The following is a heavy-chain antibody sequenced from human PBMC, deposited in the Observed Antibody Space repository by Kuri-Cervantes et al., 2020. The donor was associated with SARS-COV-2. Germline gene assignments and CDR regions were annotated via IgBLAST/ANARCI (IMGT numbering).Heavy chain of an antibody. D-gene: IGHD3-22*01. Sequence: GESLKISCAASGFTFSSYAMSWVRQAPGKGLEWVSAISGSGGSTYYADSVKGRFTISRGNSKNTLHLQMNSLRAEDTAVYYCAKLDPYYDSRNDRGQGTLVTVSS. CDR1: GFTFSSYA. CDR3: AKLDPYYDSRND. J-gene: IGHJ4*02. CDR2: ISGSGGST. V-gene: IGHV3-23*01.